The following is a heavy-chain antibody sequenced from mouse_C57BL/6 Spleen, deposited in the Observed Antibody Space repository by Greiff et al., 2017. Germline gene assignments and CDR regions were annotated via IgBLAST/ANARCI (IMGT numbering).Heavy chain of an antibody. Sequence: VQLQQSGPELVQPWASVKISCTASGYAFSSSWLTWVKQRPGTGLEWIGRIYPGDGDTNYNGKFKGKATLTADKSSSTAYMQLSSLTSEDSAVYFCARGREDGFAYWGKGTLVTVSA. CDR3: ARGREDGFAY. J-gene: IGHJ3*01. CDR2: IYPGDGDT. CDR1: GYAFSSSW. V-gene: IGHV1-82*01.